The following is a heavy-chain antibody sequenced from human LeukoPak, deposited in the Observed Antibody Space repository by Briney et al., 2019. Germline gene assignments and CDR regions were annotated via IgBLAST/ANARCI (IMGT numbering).Heavy chain of an antibody. CDR3: AREPLYSSGWYRSLDY. CDR1: GYTFTGYG. D-gene: IGHD6-19*01. Sequence: ASVKVSCKASGYTFTGYGISWVRQAPGQGLEWMGWISAYNGNTNYAQKLQGRVTVTTDTSTSTAYMELRSLRSDDTAVYYCAREPLYSSGWYRSLDYWGQGTLVTVSS. V-gene: IGHV1-18*01. J-gene: IGHJ4*02. CDR2: ISAYNGNT.